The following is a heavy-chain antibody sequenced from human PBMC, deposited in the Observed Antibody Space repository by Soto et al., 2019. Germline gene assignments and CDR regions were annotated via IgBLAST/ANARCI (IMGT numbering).Heavy chain of an antibody. V-gene: IGHV5-51*01. D-gene: IGHD2-2*01. CDR2: IYPGDSDT. J-gene: IGHJ5*02. CDR1: GYSFTSYW. Sequence: EVQLVQSGAEVKKPGESLKTSCKGSGYSFTSYWIGWVRQMPGKGLEWMGIIYPGDSDTRYSPSSQGQVTISPDKSISPAYLQWSSLKASDTAMYYCARHYCSSTSCYAGLNWFDPWGQGTLVTVSS. CDR3: ARHYCSSTSCYAGLNWFDP.